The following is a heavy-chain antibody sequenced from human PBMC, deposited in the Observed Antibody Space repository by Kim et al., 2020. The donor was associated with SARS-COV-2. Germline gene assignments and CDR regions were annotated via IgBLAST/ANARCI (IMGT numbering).Heavy chain of an antibody. CDR2: ISSSSSTI. CDR1: GFTFSSYS. Sequence: GGSLRLSCAASGFTFSSYSMNWVRQAPGKGLEWVSYISSSSSTIYYADSVKGRFTISRDNAKNSLYLQMNSLRDEDTAVYYCAREWTSHGFYYFDYWGQGTLVTVSS. V-gene: IGHV3-48*02. J-gene: IGHJ4*02. CDR3: AREWTSHGFYYFDY. D-gene: IGHD2-2*01.